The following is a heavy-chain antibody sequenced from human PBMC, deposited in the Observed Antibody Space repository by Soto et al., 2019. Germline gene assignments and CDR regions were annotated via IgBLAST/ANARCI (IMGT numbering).Heavy chain of an antibody. Sequence: EVQLLESGGGLVQPGGSLRLSCAASGFTFSNYAMTWVRQAPGKGLEWVSTISGGGDGTFYADSVKGRFTISRGNSRNKVYLQMNSLRAEDTAVYYCAKKGRGSLTTYCNSGDCHYAFDIWGQGTMVTVSS. V-gene: IGHV3-23*01. CDR2: ISGGGDGT. CDR1: GFTFSNYA. J-gene: IGHJ3*02. CDR3: AKKGRGSLTTYCNSGDCHYAFDI. D-gene: IGHD2-21*02.